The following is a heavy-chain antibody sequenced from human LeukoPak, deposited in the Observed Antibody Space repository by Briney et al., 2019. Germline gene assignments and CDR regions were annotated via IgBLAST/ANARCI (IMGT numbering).Heavy chain of an antibody. Sequence: SETLSLTCSVFDGSISNYYWSWIRQPPGKGLEWIGYAYYSGSTTYNPSLESRVTISVDTSKNQFSLKLSSVTAADTAVYYCARATLVWGNYRQNWFDPWGQGTLVTVSS. V-gene: IGHV4-59*01. CDR3: ARATLVWGNYRQNWFDP. CDR2: AYYSGST. D-gene: IGHD3-16*02. J-gene: IGHJ5*02. CDR1: DGSISNYY.